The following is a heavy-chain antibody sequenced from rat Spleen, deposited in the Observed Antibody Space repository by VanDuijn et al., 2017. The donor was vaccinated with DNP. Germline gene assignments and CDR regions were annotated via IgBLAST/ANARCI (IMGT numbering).Heavy chain of an antibody. CDR1: GFTFSDYY. D-gene: IGHD5-1*01. CDR3: IWGAVDA. CDR2: ISYDGGSI. Sequence: EVQLVESGGGLVQPGRSMKLSCAASGFTFSDYYMAWVRQAPGKGLEWIASISYDGGSIYIRDSVKGRFTLSRDNAKSSLYLQMDSLSSEDTATYYCIWGAVDAWGQGTSVTVSS. J-gene: IGHJ4*01. V-gene: IGHV5-20*01.